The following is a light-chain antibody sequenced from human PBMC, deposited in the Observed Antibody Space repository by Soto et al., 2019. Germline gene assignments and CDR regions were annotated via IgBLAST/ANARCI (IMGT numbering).Light chain of an antibody. V-gene: IGLV2-14*03. CDR1: SSDVGGYNY. CDR2: DVS. J-gene: IGLJ1*01. Sequence: QSALTQPASVSGSPGQSITISCTGTSSDVGGYNYVSWYQHHPGKAPKLMIYDVSNRPSAVSNRFSGSKSGNTASLTISGLQPEDEADYYCSSYTTSNTRQIVFGTGTKLTVL. CDR3: SSYTTSNTRQIV.